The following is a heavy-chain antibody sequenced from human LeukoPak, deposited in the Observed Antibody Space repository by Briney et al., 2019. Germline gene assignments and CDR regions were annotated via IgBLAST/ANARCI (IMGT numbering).Heavy chain of an antibody. CDR3: AKLLLETGGIGEESDY. CDR1: GFTFSSYA. V-gene: IGHV3-30*02. Sequence: GGSLRLSCAASGFTFSSYAMYWVRQAPGKGLEWVAFIRYDGNRKYYADSVKGRFTISRDNSRNTVYLQMNSLTSEDTAVYYCAKLLLETGGIGEESDYWGQGTLVTVSS. D-gene: IGHD1-26*01. J-gene: IGHJ4*02. CDR2: IRYDGNRK.